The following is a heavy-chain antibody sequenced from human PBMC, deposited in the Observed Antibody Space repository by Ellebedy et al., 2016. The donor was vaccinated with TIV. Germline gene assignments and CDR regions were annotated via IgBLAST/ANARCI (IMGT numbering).Heavy chain of an antibody. V-gene: IGHV3-33*01. CDR1: GFTFSSYG. CDR3: VRDRVSDGSGRYDPYWYMDV. Sequence: GGSLRLXXAASGFTFSSYGMLWVRRAPGTGLEWVAIIWHDGRNKYYGDSVKGRFTISRDNSKNTLYLQMNSLRVEDTAVYYCVRDRVSDGSGRYDPYWYMDVWGKGPTVTVSS. CDR2: IWHDGRNK. J-gene: IGHJ6*03. D-gene: IGHD3-10*01.